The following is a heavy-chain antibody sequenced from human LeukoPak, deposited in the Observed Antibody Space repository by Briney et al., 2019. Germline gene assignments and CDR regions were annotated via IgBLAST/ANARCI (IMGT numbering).Heavy chain of an antibody. V-gene: IGHV3-33*01. J-gene: IGHJ4*02. Sequence: GGSLRLSCAASGFTFSSYGMHWVRQAPGKGLEWVAVIWYDGSNKYYADSVKGRFTISRDNSKNTLYLQMNSLRAEDTAVYYCARADYDFWSGYASSYFDYWGQGTLVTVSS. CDR1: GFTFSSYG. CDR2: IWYDGSNK. CDR3: ARADYDFWSGYASSYFDY. D-gene: IGHD3-3*01.